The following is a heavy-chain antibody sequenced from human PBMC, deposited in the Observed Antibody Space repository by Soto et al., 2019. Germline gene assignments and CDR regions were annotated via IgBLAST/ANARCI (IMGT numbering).Heavy chain of an antibody. CDR1: GYTFTSYA. Sequence: ASVKVSCKASGYTFTSYAMHWVRQAPGQRLEWMGWINAGNGNTKYSQKFQGRVTITRDTSASTAYMELSSLRSEDTAVYYCATLAAAGTEYYYYGMDVWGQGTTVTVSS. CDR3: ATLAAAGTEYYYYGMDV. D-gene: IGHD6-13*01. CDR2: INAGNGNT. J-gene: IGHJ6*02. V-gene: IGHV1-3*01.